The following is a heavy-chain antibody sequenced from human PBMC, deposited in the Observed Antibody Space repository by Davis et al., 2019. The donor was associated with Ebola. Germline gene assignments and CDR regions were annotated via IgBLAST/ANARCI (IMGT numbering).Heavy chain of an antibody. V-gene: IGHV3-7*03. CDR2: IKQDGGEK. D-gene: IGHD1-20*01. Sequence: GGSLRLSCTASGFSFRTYWMSWVRQAPGKGLEWVANIKQDGGEKYYVDSVTGRFTISRDNAKNSLYLQMNSLRAEDTAIYYCARDPQVYNWDAHPTWDCWGQGALVTVSS. J-gene: IGHJ4*02. CDR3: ARDPQVYNWDAHPTWDC. CDR1: GFSFRTYW.